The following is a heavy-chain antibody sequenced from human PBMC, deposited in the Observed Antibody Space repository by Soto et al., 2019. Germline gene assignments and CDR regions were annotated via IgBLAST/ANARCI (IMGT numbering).Heavy chain of an antibody. CDR1: RDTFTSYY. D-gene: IGHD2-8*02. CDR2: INPHGGST. V-gene: IGHV1-46*01. Sequence: ASVKVSCKAPRDTFTSYYINWVRQAPGQGLEWMGVINPHGGSTAYAQKFKGRVTLTRDTSASTVYMEVSSLTSEDTAMYYCARSSGQKFGVIIAWCNWFGSWGQRYRVTFST. CDR3: ARSSGQKFGVIIAWCNWFGS. J-gene: IGHJ5*01.